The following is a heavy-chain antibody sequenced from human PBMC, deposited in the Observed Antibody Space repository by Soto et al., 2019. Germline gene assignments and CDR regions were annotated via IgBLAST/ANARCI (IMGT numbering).Heavy chain of an antibody. D-gene: IGHD3-10*01. CDR3: ARRQAITMVRGVHYGMDV. CDR2: IYPGDSDT. CDR1: GYSSTSYW. V-gene: IGHV5-51*01. Sequence: PGESLKISCKGSGYSSTSYWIGWVRQMPEKGLEWMGIIYPGDSDTRYSPSFQGQVTISADKSISTAYLQWSSLKASDTAMYYCARRQAITMVRGVHYGMDVSGQGTTVTVSS. J-gene: IGHJ6*02.